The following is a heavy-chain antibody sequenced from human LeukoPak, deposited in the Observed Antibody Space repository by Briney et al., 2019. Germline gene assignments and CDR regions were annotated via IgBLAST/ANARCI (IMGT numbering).Heavy chain of an antibody. CDR1: GGSISSYY. CDR3: ARIEYGSSSAHYYYYMDV. V-gene: IGHV4-59*01. CDR2: IYYSGST. J-gene: IGHJ6*03. D-gene: IGHD6-6*01. Sequence: SETLSLTCTVSGGSISSYYWSWIRQPPGKGLEWIGYIYYSGSTNYNPSLKSRVTISVDTSKNQFSLKLSSVTAADTAVYYCARIEYGSSSAHYYYYMDVWGKGTTVTVSS.